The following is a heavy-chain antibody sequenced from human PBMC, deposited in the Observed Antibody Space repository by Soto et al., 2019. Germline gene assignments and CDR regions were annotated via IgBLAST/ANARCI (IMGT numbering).Heavy chain of an antibody. D-gene: IGHD3-10*01. CDR1: GEGFVSWS. J-gene: IGHJ4*01. Sequence: AASVKVASKPSGEGFVSWSLHWVRQAPGQRLEWMGWINAGNGNRRYSQKFQGRVTITTDTSASTAYMELSSLRSEDTAVYYCARESLWFGELLSYFDYWG. CDR2: INAGNGNR. V-gene: IGHV1-3*01. CDR3: ARESLWFGELLSYFDY.